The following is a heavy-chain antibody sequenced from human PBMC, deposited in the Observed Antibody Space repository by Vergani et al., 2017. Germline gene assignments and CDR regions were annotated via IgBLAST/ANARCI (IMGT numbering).Heavy chain of an antibody. D-gene: IGHD6-6*01. V-gene: IGHV1-69*04. Sequence: QVQLVQSGAEVKKPGSSVKVSCKASGGTFSSYAISWVRQAPGQGLEWMGRIIPILGIANYAQKFQGRVTITADKSTSTAYMELSSLRSEDTAVYYCARDQDSSSDTYFDYWGQGTLVTVSS. CDR3: ARDQDSSSDTYFDY. CDR1: GGTFSSYA. J-gene: IGHJ4*02. CDR2: IIPILGIA.